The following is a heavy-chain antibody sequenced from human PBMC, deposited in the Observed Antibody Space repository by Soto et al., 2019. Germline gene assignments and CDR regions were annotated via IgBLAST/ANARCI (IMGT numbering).Heavy chain of an antibody. CDR2: ISYDGSNK. J-gene: IGHJ4*02. CDR1: GFTFSSYA. Sequence: QVQLVESGGGVVQPGRSLRLSCAASGFTFSSYAMHWVRQAPGKGLEWVAVISYDGSNKYYADSVKGRFTISRDISKNTLDLQMNSLRAEDTAVYYCARAGGLLLDYWGQGTMVTVSS. CDR3: ARAGGLLLDY. D-gene: IGHD2-15*01. V-gene: IGHV3-30-3*01.